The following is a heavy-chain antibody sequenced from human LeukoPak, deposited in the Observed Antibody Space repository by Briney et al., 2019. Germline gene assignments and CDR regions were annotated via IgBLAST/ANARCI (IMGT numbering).Heavy chain of an antibody. CDR3: ATLGYCSGGSCYQTTPPIDY. CDR1: GYTFTGYY. V-gene: IGHV1-2*02. J-gene: IGHJ4*02. CDR2: INPNSGGT. Sequence: ASVKVSCKASGYTFTGYYMHWVRQAPGQGLEWMGWINPNSGGTNYAQKFQGRVTMTRDTSISTAYMELSRLRSDDTAVYYCATLGYCSGGSCYQTTPPIDYWGQGTLVTVSS. D-gene: IGHD2-15*01.